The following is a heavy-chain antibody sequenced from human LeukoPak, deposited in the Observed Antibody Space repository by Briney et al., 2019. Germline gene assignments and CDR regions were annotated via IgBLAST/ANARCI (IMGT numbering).Heavy chain of an antibody. J-gene: IGHJ4*02. CDR2: IYYSGGT. D-gene: IGHD6-13*01. CDR1: GGSLSTYY. V-gene: IGHV4-59*01. CDR3: ARSGGYSSSWSL. Sequence: SETLSLTCTVSGGSLSTYYWNWIRQPPWKGLDWIGYIYYSGGTNYNPSLNSRVTISVDTSMNQFSLKLTSVTAADTAVYYCARSGGYSSSWSLWGQGTLVSVSS.